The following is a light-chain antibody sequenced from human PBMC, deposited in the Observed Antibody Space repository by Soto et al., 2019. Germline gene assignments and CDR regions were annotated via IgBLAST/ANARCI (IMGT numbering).Light chain of an antibody. J-gene: IGKJ5*01. Sequence: EIMLTQSPATLSLSPGERATLSCRASQSITNYVGWYQQKPGQAPRLLIYATSNRATGIPARFSGSGSGTDFTLTISSLEPEDFSVYYCQQRYNWPVTFGQGRRLEIK. CDR1: QSITNY. CDR2: ATS. V-gene: IGKV3-11*01. CDR3: QQRYNWPVT.